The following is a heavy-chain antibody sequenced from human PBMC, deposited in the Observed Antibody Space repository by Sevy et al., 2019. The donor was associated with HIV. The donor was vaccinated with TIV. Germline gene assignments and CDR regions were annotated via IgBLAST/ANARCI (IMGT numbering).Heavy chain of an antibody. Sequence: ASVKVSCKASGYTFTSYGISWVRQAPGQGLEWLGWISTLNVNKNYAQKFQGRVTMTTDTSTGTASMELRSLRSDETVVYYCARDDCSSLSCHGSLLYWGQGTLVTVSS. J-gene: IGHJ4*02. D-gene: IGHD2-2*01. V-gene: IGHV1-18*01. CDR2: ISTLNVNK. CDR3: ARDDCSSLSCHGSLLY. CDR1: GYTFTSYG.